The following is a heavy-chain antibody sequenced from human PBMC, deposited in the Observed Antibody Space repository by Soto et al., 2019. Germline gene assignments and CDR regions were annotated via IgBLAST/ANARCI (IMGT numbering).Heavy chain of an antibody. CDR3: ATPDYDAKGYAFDI. CDR2: IYYSGET. J-gene: IGHJ3*02. Sequence: PSETLSLTCSVSGGSISSGVHYWSWIRQPPGKGLEWIGYIYYSGETYYNPSLKSRLTISVDTSKNQFSLKLRSVTAADTAVYYCATPDYDAKGYAFDIWGQGTMVTVSS. CDR1: GGSISSGVHY. V-gene: IGHV4-30-4*01. D-gene: IGHD3-22*01.